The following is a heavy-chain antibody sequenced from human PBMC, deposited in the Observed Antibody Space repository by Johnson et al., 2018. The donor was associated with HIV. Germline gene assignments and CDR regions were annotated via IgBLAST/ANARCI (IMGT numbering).Heavy chain of an antibody. CDR3: ASLGGSYSLDI. D-gene: IGHD1-26*01. CDR2: ISGTGST. Sequence: QVQLVESGGGVVQPGRSLRLSCAASGFTFSSYGMHWVRQAPGKGLEWVSAISGTGSTYYPDSVKGRFTISRDNSKNTLYLQMNSLRAEDTAVYYCASLGGSYSLDIWGQGTMVTVSS. CDR1: GFTFSSYG. J-gene: IGHJ3*02. V-gene: IGHV3-NL1*01.